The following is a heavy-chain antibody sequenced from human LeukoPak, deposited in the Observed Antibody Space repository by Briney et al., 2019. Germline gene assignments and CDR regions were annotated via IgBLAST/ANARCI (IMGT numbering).Heavy chain of an antibody. CDR1: GFTFSSYG. J-gene: IGHJ4*02. D-gene: IGHD2-8*02. CDR2: IRYDGNNK. V-gene: IGHV3-30*02. CDR3: ATYRQVLLPFES. Sequence: GGSLRLSCAASGFTFSSYGMFWVRQAPGKGLEWVAFIRYDGNNKYYADSVKGRFTISRDNSKNTLYPQMNSLRAEDTAIYYCATYRQVLLPFESWGQGTLVTVSS.